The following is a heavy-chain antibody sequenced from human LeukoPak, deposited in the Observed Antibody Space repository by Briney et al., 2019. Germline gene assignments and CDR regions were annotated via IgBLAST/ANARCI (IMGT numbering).Heavy chain of an antibody. CDR1: GGSISSYY. D-gene: IGHD6-6*01. CDR2: IYTSGST. J-gene: IGHJ6*03. CDR3: ARLQQLVENYYYYYYMDV. Sequence: PSETLFLTCTVSGGSISSYYWSWIRQPAGKGLEWIGRIYTSGSTNYNPSLKSRVTMSVDTSKNQFSLKLSSVTAADTAVYYCARLQQLVENYYYYYYMDVWGKGTTVTVSS. V-gene: IGHV4-4*07.